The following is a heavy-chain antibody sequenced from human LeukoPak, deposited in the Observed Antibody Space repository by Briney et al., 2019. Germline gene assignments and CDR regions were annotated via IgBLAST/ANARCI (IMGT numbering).Heavy chain of an antibody. Sequence: TGGSLRLSCAASGFTFSSYGMYWVRQAPGKGLEWVAFVRYDGSNKYYADSVKGRFTISRDNSKNTLYLQMNSLRAEDTAVYYCAKDSNRRGYGDSRRTNWFDPWGQGTLVTVSS. CDR3: AKDSNRRGYGDSRRTNWFDP. CDR1: GFTFSSYG. J-gene: IGHJ5*02. V-gene: IGHV3-30*02. D-gene: IGHD4-17*01. CDR2: VRYDGSNK.